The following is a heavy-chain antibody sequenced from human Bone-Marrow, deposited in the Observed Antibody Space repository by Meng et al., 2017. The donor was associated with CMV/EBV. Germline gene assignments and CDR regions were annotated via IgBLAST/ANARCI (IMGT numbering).Heavy chain of an antibody. CDR3: ARPRVAGTAHFDS. Sequence: ASVKLSCKASGYTFTGYQVHWVRQAPGQGLEWMGWVNPNSGGTDYVQKFQGRVTMTRDTSISTVYMELNRLTSDDTAVYYCARPRVAGTAHFDSWGQGTLVTVSS. J-gene: IGHJ4*02. CDR2: VNPNSGGT. CDR1: GYTFTGYQ. V-gene: IGHV1-2*02. D-gene: IGHD6-19*01.